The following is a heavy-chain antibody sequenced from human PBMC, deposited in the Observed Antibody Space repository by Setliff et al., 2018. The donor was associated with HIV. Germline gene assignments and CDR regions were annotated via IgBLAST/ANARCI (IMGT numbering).Heavy chain of an antibody. CDR3: ARTPYDFWSGHIDY. J-gene: IGHJ4*02. Sequence: SETLSLTCTVSGGSISSGGYYWNWIRQYPVKGLEWIGHIYYNGRTLFNPSLKSRVTISVDTSKNQFSLKLSSVTAADTAVYYCARTPYDFWSGHIDYWGQGTLVTVS. CDR1: GGSISSGGYY. D-gene: IGHD3-3*01. CDR2: IYYNGRT. V-gene: IGHV4-31*03.